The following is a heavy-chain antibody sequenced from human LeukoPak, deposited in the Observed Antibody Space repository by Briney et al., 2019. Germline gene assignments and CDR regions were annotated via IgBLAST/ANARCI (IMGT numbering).Heavy chain of an antibody. CDR1: GFTVNNNY. CDR3: TREIRKNYRYYFDY. J-gene: IGHJ4*02. V-gene: IGHV3-66*02. CDR2: IYSGGST. Sequence: GGSLRLSCAASGFTVNNNYMNWVRHAPGKGLEWVSVIYSGGSTYYPDSMKGRFTASRDNSKNTLYHQMNSLRAEDTAVYDCTREIRKNYRYYFDYWGQATLVTLSS. D-gene: IGHD1-7*01.